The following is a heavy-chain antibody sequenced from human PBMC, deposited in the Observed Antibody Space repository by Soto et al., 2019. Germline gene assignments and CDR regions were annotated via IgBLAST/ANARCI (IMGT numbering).Heavy chain of an antibody. J-gene: IGHJ4*02. V-gene: IGHV1-69*01. CDR1: GGPFSSYA. Sequence: QVQLVQSGAEVKKPGSSVKVSCKASGGPFSSYAISWVRQAPGQGLEWMGGIIPIFGTANYAQKFQGRVTITADESTSTAYMELSSLRSEDTAVYYCARDYGGCSGGSCYSFDYWGQGTLVTVSS. CDR3: ARDYGGCSGGSCYSFDY. CDR2: IIPIFGTA. D-gene: IGHD2-15*01.